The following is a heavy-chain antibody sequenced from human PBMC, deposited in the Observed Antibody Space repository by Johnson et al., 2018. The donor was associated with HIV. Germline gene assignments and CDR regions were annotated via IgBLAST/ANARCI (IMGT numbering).Heavy chain of an antibody. CDR2: ISSSGNTI. D-gene: IGHD3-10*01. CDR3: VRDDGISGDAFDM. J-gene: IGHJ3*02. CDR1: GFTFSEYY. Sequence: QVQLVESGGGLVRPGGSLRLSCAASGFTFSEYYISWVRQSPGKGLEWVSYISSSGNTIYYADSVKGRFTISRENAKNSVDLQMNSLRVDDTAVYYCVRDDGISGDAFDMWGQGTMVTVSS. V-gene: IGHV3-11*04.